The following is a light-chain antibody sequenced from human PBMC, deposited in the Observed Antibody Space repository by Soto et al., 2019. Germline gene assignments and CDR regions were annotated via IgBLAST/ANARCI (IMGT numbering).Light chain of an antibody. Sequence: EIVLTQSPGTLSLSPGERATLSCRASQSFSGTYLAWYQQKPGQAPGLLIYAASTRATGIPDRFSGSGSGTDFTLTISRLEPEDFAVYYCQQYGSSPRITFGQGTRLEIK. CDR1: QSFSGTY. V-gene: IGKV3-20*01. J-gene: IGKJ5*01. CDR3: QQYGSSPRIT. CDR2: AAS.